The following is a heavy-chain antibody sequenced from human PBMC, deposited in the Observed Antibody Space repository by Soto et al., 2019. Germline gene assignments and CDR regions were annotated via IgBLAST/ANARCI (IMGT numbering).Heavy chain of an antibody. Sequence: EVQLVESGGGLVKPGGSLRLSCAASGFTFSNYSMTWVRQAPGKGLEWVAAISSESTKISYADSVKGRFTISRDNAHSSVFLLMRGLRAEDTAVYYCAKVWDKWLLEIDYWGQGSLVTVAS. D-gene: IGHD6-19*01. V-gene: IGHV3-21*01. CDR1: GFTFSNYS. CDR2: ISSESTKI. CDR3: AKVWDKWLLEIDY. J-gene: IGHJ4*02.